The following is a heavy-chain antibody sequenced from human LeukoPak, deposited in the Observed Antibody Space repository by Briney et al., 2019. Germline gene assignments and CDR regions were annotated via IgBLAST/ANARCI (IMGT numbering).Heavy chain of an antibody. D-gene: IGHD4-23*01. CDR2: INSDGSST. CDR3: ARDFGNSDTYYYYYGMDV. V-gene: IGHV3-74*01. J-gene: IGHJ6*02. Sequence: GGSLRLSCAASGFTFTTYWMHWVRQAPGQGLVWVSRINSDGSSTSYADSVKGRFSISRDNAKNSLYLQMNSLRAEDTAVYYCARDFGNSDTYYYYYGMDVWGQGTTVTVSS. CDR1: GFTFTTYW.